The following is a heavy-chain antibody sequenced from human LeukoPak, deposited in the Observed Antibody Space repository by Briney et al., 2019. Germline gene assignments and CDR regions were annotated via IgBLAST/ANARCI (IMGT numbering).Heavy chain of an antibody. V-gene: IGHV3-23*01. Sequence: PGGSLRLSCAASGFTFSNYVMSWVRQAPGKGLEWVSEISGSGGSTHYTDSVKGRFTISRDNSKNTLYLQTNSLRAEDTAVYYCARPLGYYGSGSAEYYFDYWGQGTLVTVSS. D-gene: IGHD3-10*01. J-gene: IGHJ4*02. CDR3: ARPLGYYGSGSAEYYFDY. CDR1: GFTFSNYV. CDR2: ISGSGGST.